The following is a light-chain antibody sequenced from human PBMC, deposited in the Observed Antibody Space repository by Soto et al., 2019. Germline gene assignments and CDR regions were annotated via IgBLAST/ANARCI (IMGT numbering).Light chain of an antibody. V-gene: IGLV2-11*01. CDR1: NSDVGTFYF. Sequence: QSVLTQPRSVSGSPGQSATISCTGTNSDVGTFYFVSWYQQYPDKGPKLIIYDVTERPSGVPDRFSGSKSGNTASLTISGLQAEDEADYYCCSYAGSYTYVLGSGTKVTVL. J-gene: IGLJ1*01. CDR3: CSYAGSYTYV. CDR2: DVT.